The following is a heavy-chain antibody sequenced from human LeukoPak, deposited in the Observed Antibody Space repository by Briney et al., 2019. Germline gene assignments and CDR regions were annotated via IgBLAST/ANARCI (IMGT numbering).Heavy chain of an antibody. Sequence: GASVKVSCKASGYTFTSYGISWVRQAPGQGLEWMGWISAYNGNTNYAQKLQGRITMTTDTSTSTVYMELSSLRSEDTAVYYCARPTDDYGGNSFDYWGQGTLVTVSS. CDR1: GYTFTSYG. CDR3: ARPTDDYGGNSFDY. J-gene: IGHJ4*02. CDR2: ISAYNGNT. V-gene: IGHV1-18*01. D-gene: IGHD4-23*01.